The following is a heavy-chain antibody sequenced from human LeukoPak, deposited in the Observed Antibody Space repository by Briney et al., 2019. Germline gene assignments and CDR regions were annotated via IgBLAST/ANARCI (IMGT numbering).Heavy chain of an antibody. CDR1: GFIFRDYY. J-gene: IGHJ4*02. V-gene: IGHV3-11*04. Sequence: PGGSLRLSCATSGFIFRDYYMIWVRQTPGKGLECISYISPVGTTIFYEDSVKGRFTISRDNAKNSLYLQMNSLRAEDTAVYYCARVHGAYPFDYWGQGTLVTVSS. D-gene: IGHD4/OR15-4a*01. CDR3: ARVHGAYPFDY. CDR2: ISPVGTTI.